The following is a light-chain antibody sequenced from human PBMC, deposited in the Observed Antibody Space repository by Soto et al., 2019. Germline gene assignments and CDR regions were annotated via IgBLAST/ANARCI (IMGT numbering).Light chain of an antibody. CDR2: EVT. CDR3: CSYAGSGTYVV. J-gene: IGLJ2*01. Sequence: QSALTQPASVSGSTGQSITISCTGTSSDVGSYNLVSWYQQHPGKVPKLMISEVTKRPSGVSNRFSGSKSGNTASLTISGLQAEDEADYYCCSYAGSGTYVVFCGGIKLTVL. V-gene: IGLV2-23*02. CDR1: SSDVGSYNL.